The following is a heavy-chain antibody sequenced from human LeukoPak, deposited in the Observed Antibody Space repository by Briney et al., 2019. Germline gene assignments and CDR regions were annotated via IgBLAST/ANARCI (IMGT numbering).Heavy chain of an antibody. V-gene: IGHV3-30-3*01. J-gene: IGHJ3*02. CDR2: ISYDGSNK. CDR3: ARVTVTMIEGAFDI. CDR1: GLTFSSYA. D-gene: IGHD3-22*01. Sequence: GGSLRLSCAASGLTFSSYAMHWVRQAPGKGLEWVAVISYDGSNKYYADSVKGRFTISRDNSKNTLYLQMNSLRAEDTAVYYCARVTVTMIEGAFDIWGQGTMVTVSS.